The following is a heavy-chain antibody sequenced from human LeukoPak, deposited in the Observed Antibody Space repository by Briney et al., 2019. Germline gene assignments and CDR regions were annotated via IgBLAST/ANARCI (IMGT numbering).Heavy chain of an antibody. CDR1: GYW. Sequence: GGSLRLSCADFGYWMNWVRQAPGKGLEWVANIKQDGSQKQYVDSVKGRFTISKDNGKNLVYLGMNNLRVEDTAVYYCASEIVGHISSGFEIWGQGTMVTVSS. V-gene: IGHV3-7*01. CDR2: IKQDGSQK. D-gene: IGHD1-26*01. J-gene: IGHJ3*02. CDR3: ASEIVGHISSGFEI.